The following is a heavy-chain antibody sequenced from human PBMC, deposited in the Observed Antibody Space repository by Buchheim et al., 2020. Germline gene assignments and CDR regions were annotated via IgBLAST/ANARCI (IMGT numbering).Heavy chain of an antibody. CDR3: AREGSRYYDSSGQYGMDI. J-gene: IGHJ6*02. D-gene: IGHD3-22*01. Sequence: QVQLVESGGGVVQPGRSLRLSCAASGFTFSSYGMHWVRQAPGKGLEWVAVIWYDGSNKYYADSVKGRFTISRDNSKNTLYLQMNSLRAEDTAVYYCAREGSRYYDSSGQYGMDIWGQGTT. CDR2: IWYDGSNK. V-gene: IGHV3-33*01. CDR1: GFTFSSYG.